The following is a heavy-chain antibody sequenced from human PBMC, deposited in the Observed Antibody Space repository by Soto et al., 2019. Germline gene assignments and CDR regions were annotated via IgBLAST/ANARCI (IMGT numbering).Heavy chain of an antibody. CDR2: IYYSGST. CDR1: GGSISSGGYY. D-gene: IGHD3-10*01. CDR3: ARDITMVRGEGYGMDV. J-gene: IGHJ6*02. Sequence: QVQLQESGPGLVKPSQTLSLTCTVSGGSISSGGYYWSWIRQHPGKGLEWIGYIYYSGSTYYNPSLKSRVTISVDTSKNQFSLKLSSVTAADTAVYYCARDITMVRGEGYGMDVWGQGTTVTVSS. V-gene: IGHV4-31*03.